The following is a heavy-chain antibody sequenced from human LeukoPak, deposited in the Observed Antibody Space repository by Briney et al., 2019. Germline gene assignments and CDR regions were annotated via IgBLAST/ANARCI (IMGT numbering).Heavy chain of an antibody. CDR1: GFTFSSYW. CDR2: ISSSSSYI. V-gene: IGHV3-21*01. CDR3: ARDFYYYDSSGPSLFDY. J-gene: IGHJ4*02. Sequence: GGSLRLSCAASGFTFSSYWMNWVRQAPGKGLEWVSSISSSSSYIYYADSVKGRFTISRDNAKNSLYLQMNSLRAEDTAVYYCARDFYYYDSSGPSLFDYWGQGTLVTVSS. D-gene: IGHD3-22*01.